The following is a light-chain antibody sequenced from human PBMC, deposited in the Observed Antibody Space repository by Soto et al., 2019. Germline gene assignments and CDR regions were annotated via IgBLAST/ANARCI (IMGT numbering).Light chain of an antibody. V-gene: IGKV1-9*01. Sequence: DIQLSQSPSFLSASEGDRVTITCRASQGIHIHLAWYQQKPGKAPKLLIDSASTLQTGVPSRFSGSGSGTDFYLTISSREPADFAGYYCNGRNRRPRGTFCGGTQVDI. CDR1: QGIHIH. CDR2: SAS. J-gene: IGKJ4*01. CDR3: NGRNRRPRGT.